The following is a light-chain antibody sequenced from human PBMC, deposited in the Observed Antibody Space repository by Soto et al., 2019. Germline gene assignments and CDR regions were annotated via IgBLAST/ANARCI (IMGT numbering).Light chain of an antibody. CDR2: AAS. V-gene: IGKV1-27*01. CDR3: QEYNSAPIT. CDR1: QGINNY. J-gene: IGKJ5*01. Sequence: DLQMTQPPSSLSASVGDRATITCRASQGINNYLAWYKQKPGKVPKLLTYAASTLQSGGPSRFSGSGSETGFTFTISSLLPEYVATYYFQEYNSAPITFGQGTRLVIK.